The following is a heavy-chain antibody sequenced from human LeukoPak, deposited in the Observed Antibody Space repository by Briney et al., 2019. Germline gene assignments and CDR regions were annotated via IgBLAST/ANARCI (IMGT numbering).Heavy chain of an antibody. CDR2: IYYSGST. J-gene: IGHJ4*02. D-gene: IGHD1-7*01. CDR1: GGSISSSSYY. V-gene: IGHV4-39*07. CDR3: ARDLTELELRFFDY. Sequence: SETLSLTCTVSGGSISSSSYYWGWIRQPPGKGLEWIGSIYYSGSTYYNPSLKSRVTISVDTSKNQFSLKLSSVTAADTAVYYCARDLTELELRFFDYWGQGPRSPSPQ.